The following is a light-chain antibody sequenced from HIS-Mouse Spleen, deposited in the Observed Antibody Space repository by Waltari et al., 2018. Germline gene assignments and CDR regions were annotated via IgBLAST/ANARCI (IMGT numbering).Light chain of an antibody. J-gene: IGLJ2*01. Sequence: QSALTQPPSVSGSPGQSVTISFPGTSSDVGRYNRVSWYQQPPGTAPKLMIYDVSNRPSGVPDRFSGSKSGNTASLTISGLQAEDEADYYCSLYTSSSTFVFGGGTKLTVL. CDR3: SLYTSSSTFV. CDR1: SSDVGRYNR. V-gene: IGLV2-18*01. CDR2: DVS.